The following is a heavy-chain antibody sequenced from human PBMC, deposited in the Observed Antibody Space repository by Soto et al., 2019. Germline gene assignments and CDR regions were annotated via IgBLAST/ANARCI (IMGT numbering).Heavy chain of an antibody. J-gene: IGHJ4*02. CDR3: ARGRYGDY. V-gene: IGHV1-18*01. Sequence: QVHLVQSGAEVKKPGASVKVSCKASGYTFTSYGITWVRQAPGQGLEWMGWISAHNGNTDYAQKLQGRGIVTRDTSTSTAYMELRSLRSDDTAVYYCARGRYGDYWGQGALVTVPS. CDR2: ISAHNGNT. D-gene: IGHD1-1*01. CDR1: GYTFTSYG.